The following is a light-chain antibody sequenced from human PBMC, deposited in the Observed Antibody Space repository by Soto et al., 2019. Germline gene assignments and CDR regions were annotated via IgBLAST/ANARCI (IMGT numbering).Light chain of an antibody. CDR1: QVINNW. J-gene: IGKJ3*01. CDR2: AAS. Sequence: DIQMTQSPSSVSASVGDRVTITCRARQVINNWLAWYQQKPGKAPNLLIYAASTLQTGVPSRFSVSGSGTDFTLTISSLQPEDFATYYCQQANSFPFTFGPGTKVDIK. CDR3: QQANSFPFT. V-gene: IGKV1-12*02.